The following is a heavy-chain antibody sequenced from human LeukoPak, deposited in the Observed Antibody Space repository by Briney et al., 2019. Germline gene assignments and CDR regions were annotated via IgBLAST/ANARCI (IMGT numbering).Heavy chain of an antibody. D-gene: IGHD5-18*01. J-gene: IGHJ4*02. CDR1: GFTFSSYG. CDR2: IWYDESNK. V-gene: IGHV3-33*01. CDR3: ARDQRALGYSYGFDY. Sequence: GRSLRLSCAASGFTFSSYGMHWVRQAPGKGLEWVAVIWYDESNKYYADSVKGRFTISRDNSKNTLYLQMNSLRAEDTAVYYCARDQRALGYSYGFDYWGQGTLVTVSS.